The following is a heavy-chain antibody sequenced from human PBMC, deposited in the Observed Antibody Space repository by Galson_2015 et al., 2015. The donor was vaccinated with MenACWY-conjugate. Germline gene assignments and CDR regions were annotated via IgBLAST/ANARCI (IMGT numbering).Heavy chain of an antibody. V-gene: IGHV3-23*01. Sequence: SLRLSCAASGFTFSSYVMNWVRQAPGKGLEWVSGIDGSGDRTYYIDSVKGRFTISRDNSKNTLSLQMSSLRVEDTAMYFCAKAPGPGGAVPSVAGHWGPGTLVPVSS. CDR3: AKAPGPGGAVPSVAGH. CDR1: GFTFSSYV. D-gene: IGHD2-21*01. CDR2: IDGSGDRT. J-gene: IGHJ4*02.